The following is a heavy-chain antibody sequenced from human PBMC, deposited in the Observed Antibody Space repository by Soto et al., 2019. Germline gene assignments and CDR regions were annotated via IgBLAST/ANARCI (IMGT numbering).Heavy chain of an antibody. CDR2: INPSGGST. Sequence: ASVKVSCKASGYTFTSYYMHWVRQAPGQGLEWMGIINPSGGSTSYAQKFQGRVTMTRDTSTSTVYMELSSLRSEDTAVYYCARITYYYDSSGYYPLPHFDYWGQGTLVTVSS. J-gene: IGHJ4*02. CDR3: ARITYYYDSSGYYPLPHFDY. V-gene: IGHV1-46*01. CDR1: GYTFTSYY. D-gene: IGHD3-22*01.